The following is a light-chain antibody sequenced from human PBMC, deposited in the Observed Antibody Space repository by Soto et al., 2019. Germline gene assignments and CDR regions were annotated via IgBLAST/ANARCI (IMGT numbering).Light chain of an antibody. J-gene: IGKJ1*01. CDR2: GAS. CDR3: QQYGSSPQT. CDR1: QSVSSSY. V-gene: IGKV3-20*01. Sequence: ENVLTQSPGTPSLSPGEKTTLSCRASQSVSSSYLAWYQQKPGQAPRLLIYGASSRATGIPDRFSGSGSGTDFTLTISRLEPEDFAVYYCQQYGSSPQTFDQGTKV.